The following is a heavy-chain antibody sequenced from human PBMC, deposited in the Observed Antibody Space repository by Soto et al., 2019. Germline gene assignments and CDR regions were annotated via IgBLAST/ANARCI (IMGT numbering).Heavy chain of an antibody. Sequence: PGESLKISCQGSGYTFTNYWIGWVRQMPGKGLEWMGIIYPGDSDTRYSPSFQGQVTISADKSISTAYLQWSSLKASDTAMFYCARCLSLRYFDYDGMDVWGQGTAVTVSS. CDR1: GYTFTNYW. V-gene: IGHV5-51*01. CDR3: ARCLSLRYFDYDGMDV. CDR2: IYPGDSDT. D-gene: IGHD3-9*01. J-gene: IGHJ6*02.